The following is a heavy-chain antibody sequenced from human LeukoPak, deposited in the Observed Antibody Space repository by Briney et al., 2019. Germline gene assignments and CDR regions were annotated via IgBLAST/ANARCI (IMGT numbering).Heavy chain of an antibody. D-gene: IGHD3-10*02. CDR1: GFTFSSYS. V-gene: IGHV3-48*04. CDR2: ISSSGSTI. CDR3: AELGITMIGGV. J-gene: IGHJ6*04. Sequence: GGSLRLSCTASGFTFSSYSVNWVRQAPGKGLEWVSYISSSGSTIYYADSVKGRFTISRDNAKNSLYLQMNSLRAEDTAVYYCAELGITMIGGVWGKGTTVTISS.